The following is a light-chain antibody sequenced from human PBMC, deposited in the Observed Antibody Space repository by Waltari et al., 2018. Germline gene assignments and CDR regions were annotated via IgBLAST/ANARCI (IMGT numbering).Light chain of an antibody. CDR2: EVS. CDR3: CSFAGSSISMV. CDR1: SRDVGRYKL. J-gene: IGLJ2*01. Sequence: QSALTQPASVSGSPGQSITVSCTGTSRDVGRYKLVSWYQQHPGKAPKLIIYEVSERPSGVSDRFSGSKSGNTASLTISGLQAEDEGDYYCCSFAGSSISMVFGGGTKLTVL. V-gene: IGLV2-23*02.